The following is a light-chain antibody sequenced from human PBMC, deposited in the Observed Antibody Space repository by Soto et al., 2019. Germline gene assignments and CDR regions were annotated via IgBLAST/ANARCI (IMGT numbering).Light chain of an antibody. CDR3: SSYTSSSIYV. V-gene: IGLV2-14*01. CDR2: EVS. J-gene: IGLJ1*01. CDR1: SSDVGGYNY. Sequence: QSSLTQPASVAVSPGQSITISCTGTSSDVGGYNYVSWYQQHPGKAPKLMIYEVSNRPSGVSNRFPGPKSGNTASLTISGLQAEDEADYYCSSYTSSSIYVFGTGTKVTVL.